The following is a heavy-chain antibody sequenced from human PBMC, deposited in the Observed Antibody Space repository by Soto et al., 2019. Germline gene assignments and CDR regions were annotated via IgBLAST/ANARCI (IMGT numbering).Heavy chain of an antibody. V-gene: IGHV1-46*01. CDR3: ARGGRGSGWSSYFDY. CDR2: INPSGGST. D-gene: IGHD6-19*01. J-gene: IGHJ4*02. Sequence: QVQLVQSGAEVKKPGASVKVSCKASGYTFTSYYMHWVRQAPGQGLEWMGIINPSGGSTSYAQKFQGRGTMXXDXSTXTVYMELSSLRSEDTAVYYCARGGRGSGWSSYFDYWGQGTLVTVSS. CDR1: GYTFTSYY.